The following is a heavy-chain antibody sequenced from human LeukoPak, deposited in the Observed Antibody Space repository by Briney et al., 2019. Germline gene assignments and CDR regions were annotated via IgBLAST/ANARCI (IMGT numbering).Heavy chain of an antibody. CDR1: GYTFTSYG. D-gene: IGHD2-21*02. CDR2: ISAYNGNT. V-gene: IGHV1-18*01. Sequence: ASVKVSCKASGYTFTSYGTSWVRQAPGQGLEWMGWISAYNGNTNYAQKLQGRVTMTTDTSTSTAYMELRSLRSDDTAVYYCARDRGIYCGGDCYRLDDQFDYWGQGTLVTVSS. J-gene: IGHJ4*02. CDR3: ARDRGIYCGGDCYRLDDQFDY.